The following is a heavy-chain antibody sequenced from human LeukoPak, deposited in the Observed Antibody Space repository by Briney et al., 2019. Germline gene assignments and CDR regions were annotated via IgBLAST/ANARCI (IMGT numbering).Heavy chain of an antibody. CDR1: GVTFSNYW. CDR2: MNIDGSEK. D-gene: IGHD1-26*01. V-gene: IGHV3-7*01. CDR3: ARDPVEWELLLDY. Sequence: GGSLRLSCAASGVTFSNYWIGWVRQAPGKRPEWVANMNIDGSEKYYADSVKGRFSISRDNARNSVYLQMASLRVEDTAVYYCARDPVEWELLLDYWGQGTLVTVSS. J-gene: IGHJ4*02.